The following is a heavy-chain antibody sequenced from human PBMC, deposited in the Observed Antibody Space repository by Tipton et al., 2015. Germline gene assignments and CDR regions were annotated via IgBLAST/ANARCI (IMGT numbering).Heavy chain of an antibody. V-gene: IGHV6-1*01. CDR3: ARASIIQGYYHDSSRYYLFNS. D-gene: IGHD3-22*01. Sequence: GLVKPSQTLSLTCAISGDSVSSSSGTWNWIRQSPSRGLEWLGRTFYRSRWYNDYAASVQSRITINPDTSKNQFSLQLNSVTPEDTSVYYCARASIIQGYYHDSSRYYLFNSWGQGTLVTVSS. CDR2: TFYRSRWYN. J-gene: IGHJ1*01. CDR1: GDSVSSSSGT.